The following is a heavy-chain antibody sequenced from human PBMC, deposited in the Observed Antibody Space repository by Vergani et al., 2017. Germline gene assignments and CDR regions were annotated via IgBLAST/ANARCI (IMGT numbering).Heavy chain of an antibody. CDR1: GFTFSSYA. D-gene: IGHD3-22*01. V-gene: IGHV3-23*01. CDR3: AKDPSMIVVVTRFVYFDY. CDR2: ISGSGGST. J-gene: IGHJ4*02. Sequence: EVQLLESGGGLVQPGGSLRLSCAASGFTFSSYAMSWVRQAPGKGLVWVSAISGSGGSTYYADSVKGRFTISRDNSKNTLYLQMNSLRAEDTAVYYCAKDPSMIVVVTRFVYFDYWGQGTLVTVSS.